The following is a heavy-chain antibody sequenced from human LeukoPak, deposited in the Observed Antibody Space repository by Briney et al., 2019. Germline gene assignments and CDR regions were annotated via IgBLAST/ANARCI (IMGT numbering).Heavy chain of an antibody. V-gene: IGHV3-74*01. CDR1: GFTVTTNG. Sequence: GGSLRLSCAASGFTVTTNGMHWVRQGPGKGLVWVSRISTDGSSTDYADSVKGRFTISRENAKNTLYLQMNSLRADDTAVYYCARGDSSGLYFQHWGQGTLVTVSS. CDR2: ISTDGSST. D-gene: IGHD3-22*01. CDR3: ARGDSSGLYFQH. J-gene: IGHJ1*01.